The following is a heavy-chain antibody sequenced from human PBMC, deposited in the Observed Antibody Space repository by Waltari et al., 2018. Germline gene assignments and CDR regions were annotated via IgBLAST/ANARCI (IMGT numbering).Heavy chain of an antibody. CDR2: IKPDGSQQ. D-gene: IGHD7-27*01. J-gene: IGHJ4*02. Sequence: EVQLVASGGGLFRPGRSLSRACALSVCTFSSNWMGWVRQAPGRGLEWLANIKPDGSQQYYVDSVRGRFSISRDNAKNSLYLQLNSLRAEDTAIYYCARDFNWGWDFWGQGTLVTVSS. CDR1: VCTFSSNW. CDR3: ARDFNWGWDF. V-gene: IGHV3-7*03.